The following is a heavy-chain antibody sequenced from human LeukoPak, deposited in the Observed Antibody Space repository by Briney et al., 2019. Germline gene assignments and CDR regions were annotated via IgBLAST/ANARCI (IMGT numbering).Heavy chain of an antibody. CDR1: GFTFSSYA. CDR2: ISYDGSNK. D-gene: IGHD1-26*01. Sequence: GRSLRLSCAASGFTFSSYAMRWVRQAPGKGLEWVAVISYDGSNKYYADSVKGRFTISRDNSKNTLYLQMNSLRAEDTAVYYCARGSYYYYYYMDVWGKGTTVTVSS. CDR3: ARGSYYYYYYMDV. V-gene: IGHV3-30*04. J-gene: IGHJ6*03.